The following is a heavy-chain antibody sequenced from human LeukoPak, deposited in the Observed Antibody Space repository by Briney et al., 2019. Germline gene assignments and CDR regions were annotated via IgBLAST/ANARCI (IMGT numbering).Heavy chain of an antibody. CDR1: GYTFTGYY. CDR2: INPNSGGT. D-gene: IGHD2-2*01. V-gene: IGHV1-2*02. CDR3: ARAASYIVVVPAAMDFQH. J-gene: IGHJ1*01. Sequence: ASVNVSCKASGYTFTGYYMHWVRQAPGQGLEWMGWINPNSGGTNYAQKFQGRVTMTRDTSISTAYMELSRLRSDDTAVYYCARAASYIVVVPAAMDFQHWGQGTLVTVSS.